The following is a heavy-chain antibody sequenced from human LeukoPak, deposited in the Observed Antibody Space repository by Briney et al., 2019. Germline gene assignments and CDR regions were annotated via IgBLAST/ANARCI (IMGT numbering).Heavy chain of an antibody. CDR3: ARNSGGFSATLDY. J-gene: IGHJ4*02. CDR2: IIPILVIA. Sequence: SVKVSCKASGGTFSIYAISWVRQAPGQGLEWMGRIIPILVIANYAQKFQGRVTITADKSTSTAYMELSSLRSEDTAVYYCARNSGGFSATLDYWGQGTLVTVSS. V-gene: IGHV1-69*04. D-gene: IGHD3-10*01. CDR1: GGTFSIYA.